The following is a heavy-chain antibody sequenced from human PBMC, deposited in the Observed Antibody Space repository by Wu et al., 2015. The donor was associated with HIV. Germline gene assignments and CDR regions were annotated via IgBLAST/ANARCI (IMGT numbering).Heavy chain of an antibody. Sequence: QVQLVQSGGEVKKPGASVKVSCKASGYSFVRYSLNWVRQAPGQGLEWMGWIGVSNGNTIYAQKFQGRVIMTTDKPTSTVYMELKSLTSDDTAIYYCVRKNGYSGYYPFDLWGRGTLVTVSS. J-gene: IGHJ4*02. CDR1: GYSFVRYS. CDR3: VRKNGYSGYYPFDL. V-gene: IGHV1-18*01. CDR2: IGVSNGNT. D-gene: IGHD5-12*01.